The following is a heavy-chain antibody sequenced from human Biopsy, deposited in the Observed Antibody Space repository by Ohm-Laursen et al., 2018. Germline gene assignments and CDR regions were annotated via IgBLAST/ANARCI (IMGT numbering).Heavy chain of an antibody. J-gene: IGHJ5*02. CDR3: ARVPPLIRGVVESWFDP. Sequence: PSQTLSLTCTVSGGYISHYYWTWIRQPAGQGLEWIGRIYITGETDYNPSLKSRVTMSVDSSKKQFSLKLKSVTAADTAIYYCARVPPLIRGVVESWFDPWGQGILVTVSS. V-gene: IGHV4-4*07. D-gene: IGHD3-10*01. CDR1: GGYISHYY. CDR2: IYITGET.